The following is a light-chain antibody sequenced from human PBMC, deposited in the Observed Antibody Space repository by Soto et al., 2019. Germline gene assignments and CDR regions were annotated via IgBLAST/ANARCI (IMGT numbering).Light chain of an antibody. CDR2: KAS. V-gene: IGKV1-5*03. J-gene: IGKJ1*01. CDR3: QQYNSYSQT. CDR1: QGIRND. Sequence: DIQMTQSPSSQSASVGGRVTITCRASQGIRNDLGRYQQKPGKAPKLLIYKASSLESGVPSRFSGSGSGTEFTLTISSLQPDDFATYYCQQYNSYSQTFGQGTKVEIK.